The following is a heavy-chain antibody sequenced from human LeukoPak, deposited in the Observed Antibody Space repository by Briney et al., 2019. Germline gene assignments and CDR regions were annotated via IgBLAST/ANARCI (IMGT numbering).Heavy chain of an antibody. CDR1: GYSFINYW. V-gene: IGHV5-51*01. Sequence: GESLKISCKGSGYSFINYWIGWVRQMPGKGLEWMGIIYPGDSDIRYSPSFQGQVTISVDKSISTAYLQWSSLTASDTAIYYCARGLSQLVPVYFDYWGQGTLVTVSS. CDR2: IYPGDSDI. D-gene: IGHD6-6*01. CDR3: ARGLSQLVPVYFDY. J-gene: IGHJ4*02.